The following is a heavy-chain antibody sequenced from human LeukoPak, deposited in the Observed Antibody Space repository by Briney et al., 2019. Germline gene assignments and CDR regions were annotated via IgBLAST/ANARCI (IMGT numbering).Heavy chain of an antibody. CDR2: IIPIFGTA. J-gene: IGHJ4*02. CDR3: ARGGVITMIVVAENYYFDY. Sequence: SVKVSCKASGYTFTRYGITWVRQAPGQGLEWMGGIIPIFGTANYAQKFQGRVTITADESTSTAYMELSSLRSEDTAVYYCARGGVITMIVVAENYYFDYWGQGTLVTVSS. V-gene: IGHV1-69*13. D-gene: IGHD3-22*01. CDR1: GYTFTRYG.